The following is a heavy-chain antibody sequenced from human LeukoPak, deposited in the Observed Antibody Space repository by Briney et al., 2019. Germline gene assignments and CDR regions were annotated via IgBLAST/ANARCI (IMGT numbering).Heavy chain of an antibody. D-gene: IGHD2/OR15-2a*01. J-gene: IGHJ4*02. CDR2: ISYDGSNK. CDR3: VSFYEAY. Sequence: GGSLRLSCAASGFTFSSYAMHWVRQAPGKGLEWVAVISYDGSNKYYADSVKGRFTISRDNSKNTLYLQMNNLRAEDTAVYYCVSFYEAYWGRGTLVTVSS. V-gene: IGHV3-30*04. CDR1: GFTFSSYA.